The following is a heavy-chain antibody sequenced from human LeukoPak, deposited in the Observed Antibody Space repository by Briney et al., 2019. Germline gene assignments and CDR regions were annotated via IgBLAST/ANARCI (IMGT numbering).Heavy chain of an antibody. V-gene: IGHV3-23*01. Sequence: GGSLRLSCQASGFPFSTFPMSWVRQAPGKGLEWVSTLSGDGSDTYYADSVKGRFTISRDTSKNTLFLQMNSLRADNTAIYYCTKGGHGDYWGQGTMVTVSS. CDR2: LSGDGSDT. J-gene: IGHJ4*02. CDR1: GFPFSTFP. D-gene: IGHD2-21*02. CDR3: TKGGHGDY.